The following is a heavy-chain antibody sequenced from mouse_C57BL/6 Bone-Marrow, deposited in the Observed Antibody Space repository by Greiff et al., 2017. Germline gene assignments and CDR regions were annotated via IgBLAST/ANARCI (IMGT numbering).Heavy chain of an antibody. Sequence: VQLQQSGPELVKPGASVKIPCKASGYTFTDYNMDWVKQSHGKSLEWIGDIHPNNGGTLYNQKFKGKATLTVDKSSSTAYMELRSLTSEDTAVYYCARWDYGSSGAYWGQGTLVTVSA. V-gene: IGHV1-18*01. D-gene: IGHD1-1*01. CDR2: IHPNNGGT. CDR1: GYTFTDYN. J-gene: IGHJ3*01. CDR3: ARWDYGSSGAY.